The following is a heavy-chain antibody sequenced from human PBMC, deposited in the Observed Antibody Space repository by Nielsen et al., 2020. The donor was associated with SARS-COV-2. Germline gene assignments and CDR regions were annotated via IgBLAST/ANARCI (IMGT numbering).Heavy chain of an antibody. CDR2: MYYSGST. V-gene: IGHV4-30-4*01. Sequence: SETLSLTCTVSGGSISSGDYYWSWIHQPPGKGLEWIGYMYYSGSTYYNPSLKSRVTISVDTSKNQFSLKLSSVTAADTAVYYCARVWHAFDIWGQGTMVTVSS. J-gene: IGHJ3*02. CDR3: ARVWHAFDI. CDR1: GGSISSGDYY.